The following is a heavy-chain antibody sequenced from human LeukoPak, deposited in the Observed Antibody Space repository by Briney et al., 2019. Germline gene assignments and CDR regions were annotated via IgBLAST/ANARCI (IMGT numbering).Heavy chain of an antibody. D-gene: IGHD1-26*01. Sequence: ASVKVSCKASGYTFTSYGISRVRQAPGQGLEWMGWISAYNGNTNYAQKLQGRVTMTTDTSTSTAYMELRSLRSDDTAVYYCARVSVGAYYFDYWGQGTLVTVSS. CDR1: GYTFTSYG. CDR3: ARVSVGAYYFDY. V-gene: IGHV1-18*01. CDR2: ISAYNGNT. J-gene: IGHJ4*02.